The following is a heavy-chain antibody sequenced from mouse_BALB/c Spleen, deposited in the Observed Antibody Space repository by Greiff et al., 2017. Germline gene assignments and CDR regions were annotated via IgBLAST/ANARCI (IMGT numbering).Heavy chain of an antibody. D-gene: IGHD1-1*01. CDR2: ISSGGSYT. Sequence: EVQLVESGAGLVKPAGSLKLSCAASGFTFSRYAMPWVRQSPEQRLEWVAEISSGGSYTYYPATVPGRFPISRDTAKNTLYLEMSSLRSEDTAMYYCARELLRYEYYAMDYWGQGTSVTVSS. J-gene: IGHJ4*01. CDR1: GFTFSRYA. V-gene: IGHV5-9-4*01. CDR3: ARELLRYEYYAMDY.